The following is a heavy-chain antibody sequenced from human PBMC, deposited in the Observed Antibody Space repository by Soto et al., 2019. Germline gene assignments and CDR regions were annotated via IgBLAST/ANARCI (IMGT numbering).Heavy chain of an antibody. Sequence: PGGSLRLSCAASGFTFSSYAMHWVRQAPGKGLEWVAVISYDGSNKYYADSVKGRFTISRDNSKNTLYLQMNSLRAEDTAVYYCARELYRSCNRTLCYGMYVWGQGTTVTVSS. J-gene: IGHJ6*02. V-gene: IGHV3-30-3*01. CDR1: GFTFSSYA. D-gene: IGHD2-2*01. CDR2: ISYDGSNK. CDR3: ARELYRSCNRTLCYGMYV.